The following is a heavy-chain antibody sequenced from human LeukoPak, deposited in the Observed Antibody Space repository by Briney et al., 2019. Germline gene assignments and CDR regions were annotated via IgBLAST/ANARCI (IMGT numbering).Heavy chain of an antibody. CDR1: GFTFSSYW. V-gene: IGHV3-7*01. Sequence: PGGSLRLSCAASGFTFSSYWMSWVRQAPGKGLEWVANIKQDGSEKYYVDSVKGRFTISRDNVKNSLYLQMNSLRAEDTAVYYCARAVGSSWYEYFQHWGQGTLVTVSS. J-gene: IGHJ1*01. CDR2: IKQDGSEK. D-gene: IGHD6-13*01. CDR3: ARAVGSSWYEYFQH.